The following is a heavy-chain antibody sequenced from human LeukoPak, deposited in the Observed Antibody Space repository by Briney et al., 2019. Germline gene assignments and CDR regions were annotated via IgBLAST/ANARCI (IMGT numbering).Heavy chain of an antibody. D-gene: IGHD6-13*01. V-gene: IGHV4-4*07. Sequence: SETLSLTCTVSGGSISNYFWSWVRQPAGKGLEWIGRIYSTGRSDYNPSLKSRVTISVDTSKNQFSLKLSSVTAADTAVYYCARVTGYVMEDYFDYWGQGTLVTVSS. CDR2: IYSTGRS. CDR1: GGSISNYF. CDR3: ARVTGYVMEDYFDY. J-gene: IGHJ4*02.